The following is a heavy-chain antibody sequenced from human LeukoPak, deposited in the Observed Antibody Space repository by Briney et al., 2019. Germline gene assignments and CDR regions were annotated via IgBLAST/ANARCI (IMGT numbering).Heavy chain of an antibody. CDR3: ARGPYSYDSSGAFDI. Sequence: SETLSLTCAVYGGSFSGYYWSWIRQPPGKGLEGIGEINHSGSTNHNPSLKSRVTISVDTSKNQFSLKLSSVTAADTAVYFCARGPYSYDSSGAFDIWGQGTMVTVSS. V-gene: IGHV4-34*01. CDR2: INHSGST. CDR1: GGSFSGYY. J-gene: IGHJ3*02. D-gene: IGHD3-22*01.